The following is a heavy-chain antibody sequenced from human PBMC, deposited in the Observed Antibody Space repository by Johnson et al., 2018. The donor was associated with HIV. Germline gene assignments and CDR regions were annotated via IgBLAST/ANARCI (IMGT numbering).Heavy chain of an antibody. V-gene: IGHV3-23*04. CDR1: GFTVSSNY. D-gene: IGHD1-1*01. CDR2: ISGSGGST. J-gene: IGHJ3*01. CDR3: ATIWRNEGRHSFDV. Sequence: VQLVESGGGLVQPGGSLRLSCAASGFTVSSNYMSWVRQGPGKGLEWVSVISGSGGSTYYADSVQGRFTISRDNSKNTLYLQMNSLRAEDTAVYFCATIWRNEGRHSFDVWGQGTMVAVS.